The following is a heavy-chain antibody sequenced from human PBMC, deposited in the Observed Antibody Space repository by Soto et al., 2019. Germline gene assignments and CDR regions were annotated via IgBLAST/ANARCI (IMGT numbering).Heavy chain of an antibody. CDR2: ISGSVVNT. V-gene: IGHV3-23*01. D-gene: IGHD3-3*01. Sequence: RGSLRLSCAAYGFTFSSYAMSCVRQAPWNGLEWVSAISGSVVNTYYADSVKGRFTISRDNSKNTLYLQMNSLRASDSVMYYCARRLKDDSGSSPYYSAFDVWGRGTTVTVSS. CDR3: ARRLKDDSGSSPYYSAFDV. J-gene: IGHJ6*02. CDR1: GFTFSSYA.